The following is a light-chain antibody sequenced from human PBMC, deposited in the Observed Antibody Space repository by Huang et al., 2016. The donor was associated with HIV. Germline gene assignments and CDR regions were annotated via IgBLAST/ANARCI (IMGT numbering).Light chain of an antibody. Sequence: EIVLTQSPGTLSLSPGERATLSCRASQSVSSSYLAWYQQKPGQAPRLLFYGASSRATGIPDRFSGSGSGTDFTLTSSRLEPEDFAVYYCQQYDSSPWTVGQGTKVEIK. V-gene: IGKV3-20*01. CDR2: GAS. CDR1: QSVSSSY. J-gene: IGKJ1*01. CDR3: QQYDSSPWT.